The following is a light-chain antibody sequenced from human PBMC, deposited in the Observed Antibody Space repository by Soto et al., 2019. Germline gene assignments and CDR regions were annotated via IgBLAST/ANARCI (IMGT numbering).Light chain of an antibody. Sequence: EIVLTQSPATLSLSPGERATLSWRASQSVSSYLAWYQQKPGQAPRLLIYDASNRATGIPARFSGSGYGTDFNLTISSLETEDFAVYYCQQRSNWPHSFGPGTKVDIK. CDR2: DAS. CDR3: QQRSNWPHS. J-gene: IGKJ3*01. V-gene: IGKV3-11*01. CDR1: QSVSSY.